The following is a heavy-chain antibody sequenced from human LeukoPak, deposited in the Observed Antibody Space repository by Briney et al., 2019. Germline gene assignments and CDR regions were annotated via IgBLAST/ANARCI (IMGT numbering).Heavy chain of an antibody. CDR2: IKQDGSEK. D-gene: IGHD1-26*01. CDR3: ARGLVGATTRSTFDY. J-gene: IGHJ4*02. Sequence: GGSLRLSCAASGFTFSSYWMSWVRQAPGKGLEWVANIKQDGSEKYYVDSVKGRFTISRDNAKNSLYLQMNSLRAEDTAVYYCARGLVGATTRSTFDYWGRGTLVTVSS. V-gene: IGHV3-7*01. CDR1: GFTFSSYW.